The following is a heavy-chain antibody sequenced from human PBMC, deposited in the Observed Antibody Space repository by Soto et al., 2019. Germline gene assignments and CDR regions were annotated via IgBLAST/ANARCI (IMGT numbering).Heavy chain of an antibody. CDR3: ASGGPIVVASAARTSYYFDY. CDR1: GGSLSDNY. D-gene: IGHD2-2*01. J-gene: IGHJ4*02. Sequence: SSVTLSLTCAAYGGSLSDNYLNWSRQPPGQGLEWIWETDHRGSTNYKPSLRSRISISVGTSKNQFSLKLSSITAADTAVYYCASGGPIVVASAARTSYYFDYWGQRTLVTVSS. V-gene: IGHV4-34*01. CDR2: TDHRGST.